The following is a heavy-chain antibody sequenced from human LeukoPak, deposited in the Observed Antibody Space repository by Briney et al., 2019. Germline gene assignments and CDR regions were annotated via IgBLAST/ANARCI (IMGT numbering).Heavy chain of an antibody. Sequence: PSETLSLTCTVSGGSISSSSYYWGWIRQPPGKGLEWIGSIYYSGSTYYNPSLKSRVTISVDTSKNQFSLKLSSVTAADTAVYYYARHRGTVVTFDYWGQGTLVTVSS. CDR1: GGSISSSSYY. CDR2: IYYSGST. J-gene: IGHJ4*02. V-gene: IGHV4-39*01. CDR3: ARHRGTVVTFDY. D-gene: IGHD4-23*01.